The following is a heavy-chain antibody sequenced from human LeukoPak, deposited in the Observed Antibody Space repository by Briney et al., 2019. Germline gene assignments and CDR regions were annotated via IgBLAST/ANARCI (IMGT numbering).Heavy chain of an antibody. J-gene: IGHJ3*02. D-gene: IGHD3-22*01. CDR1: GFTFSSYE. CDR2: ISSSGSTI. V-gene: IGHV3-48*03. Sequence: GGSLRLSCAASGFTFSSYEMNWVRQAPGKGLEWVSYISSSGSTIYYADPVKGRFTISRDNAKNSLYLQMNSLRAEDTAVYYCASPYYYDSSDYYGVSALDIWGQGTMVTVSS. CDR3: ASPYYYDSSDYYGVSALDI.